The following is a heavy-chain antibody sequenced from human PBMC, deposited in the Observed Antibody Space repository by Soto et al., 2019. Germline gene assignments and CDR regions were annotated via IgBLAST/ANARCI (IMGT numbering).Heavy chain of an antibody. CDR2: IYYSGST. D-gene: IGHD3-10*01. J-gene: IGHJ5*02. V-gene: IGHV4-30-4*01. CDR3: ARELLWFGELSGVNWFDP. Sequence: PSETLSLTCTVSGGSISSGDYYWSWIRQPPGKGLEWIGYIYYSGSTYYNPSLKSRVTISVDTSKNQFSLKLSSVTAADTAVYYCARELLWFGELSGVNWFDPWGQGTMVTVSS. CDR1: GGSISSGDYY.